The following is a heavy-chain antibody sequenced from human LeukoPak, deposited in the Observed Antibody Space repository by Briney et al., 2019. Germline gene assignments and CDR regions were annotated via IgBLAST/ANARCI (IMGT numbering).Heavy chain of an antibody. CDR1: GFTFSSYE. J-gene: IGHJ3*02. Sequence: SGGSLRLSCAASGFTFSSYEMNWVRQAPGKGLEWVSYISSSGSTIYYADSVKGRFTISRDNAKNSLYLQMNSLRAEDTAVYYCARWGAAAGSAFDIWGQGTMVTVSS. D-gene: IGHD6-13*01. V-gene: IGHV3-48*03. CDR2: ISSSGSTI. CDR3: ARWGAAAGSAFDI.